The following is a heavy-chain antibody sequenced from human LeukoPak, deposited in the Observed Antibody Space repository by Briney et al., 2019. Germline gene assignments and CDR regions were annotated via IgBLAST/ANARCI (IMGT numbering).Heavy chain of an antibody. CDR1: GFTFSSYW. Sequence: GGSLRLSCAVSGFTFSSYWMSWVRQAPGKGLEWVSSISSSSSYIYYADSVKGRFTISRDNAKNSLYLQMNSLRAEDTAVYYCVLLSLTPGWGQGTLVTVSS. CDR2: ISSSSSYI. V-gene: IGHV3-21*04. CDR3: VLLSLTPG. J-gene: IGHJ4*02. D-gene: IGHD3-10*01.